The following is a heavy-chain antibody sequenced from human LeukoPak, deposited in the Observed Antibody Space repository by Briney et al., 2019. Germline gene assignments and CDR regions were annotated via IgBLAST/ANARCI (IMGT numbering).Heavy chain of an antibody. J-gene: IGHJ4*02. CDR3: TRMTTGHDY. CDR2: SNHSGYT. Sequence: PSETLSLTCAVSGVSFDDYYWASVRQTPGKGLEWIGESNHSGYTNDNPSLKSRVTLSIDTSRKQFSLNMRSVTVADAGIYFCTRMTTGHDYWGQGTLVTVSS. CDR1: GVSFDDYY. D-gene: IGHD4-17*01. V-gene: IGHV4-34*01.